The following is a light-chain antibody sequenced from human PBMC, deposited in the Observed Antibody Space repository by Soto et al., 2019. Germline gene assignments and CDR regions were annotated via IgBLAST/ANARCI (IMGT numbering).Light chain of an antibody. Sequence: EIVMTQSPATLSVSPGERATLSCRARQSVSSNLAWYQQKPGQAPRLLIYGASTRATGIPARFSGSGSGTEFTLTISSLQSEDFAVYYCQHYNNWPTYTFGQGTKLEIK. CDR1: QSVSSN. J-gene: IGKJ2*01. CDR2: GAS. CDR3: QHYNNWPTYT. V-gene: IGKV3-15*01.